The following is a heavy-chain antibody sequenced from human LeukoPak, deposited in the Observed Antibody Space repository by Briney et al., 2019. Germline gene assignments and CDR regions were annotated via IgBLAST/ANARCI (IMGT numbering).Heavy chain of an antibody. CDR2: VYKDGKM. Sequence: GGSLRLSCAASGFTVCSTYMSWVRQSPGKGLEWVSVVYKDGKMFYIDSVKGRFAISRDTSKNTVYLQMNNLRAEDTAVYYCASRHCSGGDCYFAGADPFDHWGQGTLVTVSS. J-gene: IGHJ4*02. D-gene: IGHD2-21*01. CDR1: GFTVCSTY. CDR3: ASRHCSGGDCYFAGADPFDH. V-gene: IGHV3-53*01.